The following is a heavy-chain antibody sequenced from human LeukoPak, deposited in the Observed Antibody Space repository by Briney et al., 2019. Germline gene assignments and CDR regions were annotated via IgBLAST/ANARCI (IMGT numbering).Heavy chain of an antibody. Sequence: GGSLRLSCAASGFTFSNYGMHWVRQAPGKGLEWVAVISYDGSNEYYADSVEGRFTISRDNPKNTLYLQMNSLRAEDTAVYYCAKGGQQVVRWWFDPWGQGTLVTVSS. J-gene: IGHJ5*02. CDR2: ISYDGSNE. CDR1: GFTFSNYG. V-gene: IGHV3-30*18. CDR3: AKGGQQVVRWWFDP. D-gene: IGHD6-13*01.